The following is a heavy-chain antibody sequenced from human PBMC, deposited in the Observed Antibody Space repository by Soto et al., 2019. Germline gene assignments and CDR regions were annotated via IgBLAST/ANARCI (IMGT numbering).Heavy chain of an antibody. J-gene: IGHJ6*04. CDR3: ATQESNSAAYSYGMSV. V-gene: IGHV4-39*01. CDR1: GGSISSSGYY. Sequence: NPSETLSLTCTVSGGSISSSGYYWGWIRQSPGKGLEWIGNIYESGRIYYNPSLKGRVTISIATSKNQFSLKLASVTAADTAVYYCATQESNSAAYSYGMSVWGEGTTVTVSS. D-gene: IGHD1-1*01. CDR2: IYESGRI.